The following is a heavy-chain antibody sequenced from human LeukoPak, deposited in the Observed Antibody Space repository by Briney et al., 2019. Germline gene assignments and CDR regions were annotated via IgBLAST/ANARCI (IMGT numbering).Heavy chain of an antibody. J-gene: IGHJ4*02. D-gene: IGHD3-10*01. V-gene: IGHV4-34*01. CDR3: ARGSYYYGSGSYYIDY. CDR2: INHSGST. Sequence: KPSETLSLTCAVYGGSFSGYYWSWIRQPPGKGLEWIGEINHSGSTNYNPSLKSRVTISVDTSKNQFSLKLSSVTAADTAAYYCARGSYYYGSGSYYIDYWGQGTLVTVSS. CDR1: GGSFSGYY.